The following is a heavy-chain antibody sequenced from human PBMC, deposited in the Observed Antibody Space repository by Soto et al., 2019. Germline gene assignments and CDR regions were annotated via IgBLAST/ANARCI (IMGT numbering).Heavy chain of an antibody. D-gene: IGHD3-9*01. CDR2: ISAYNGNT. Sequence: ASVKVSCKASGYTFTSYGISWVRQAPGQGLEWKGWISAYNGNTNYAQKHQGRATMTTDTSTSTAYMELRSLRSDDTAVYYCARGHYDILTGYYPTYYFDYWGQGTLVTVSS. CDR1: GYTFTSYG. V-gene: IGHV1-18*01. CDR3: ARGHYDILTGYYPTYYFDY. J-gene: IGHJ4*02.